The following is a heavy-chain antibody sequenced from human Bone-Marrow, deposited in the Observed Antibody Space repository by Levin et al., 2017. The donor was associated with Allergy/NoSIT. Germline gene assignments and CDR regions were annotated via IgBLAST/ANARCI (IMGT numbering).Heavy chain of an antibody. V-gene: IGHV1-46*01. CDR1: GNSLTNNF. D-gene: IGHD2-15*01. Sequence: PGESLKISCKASGNSLTNNFMHWVRQAPGQGLEWMALIDPTGESTLYAQTLKGRLTVTRDTSTNTVYMDLRSLRSGDTAVYYCARIIDNGYSVNALDVWGQGTTVTVSS. CDR3: ARIIDNGYSVNALDV. J-gene: IGHJ6*02. CDR2: IDPTGEST.